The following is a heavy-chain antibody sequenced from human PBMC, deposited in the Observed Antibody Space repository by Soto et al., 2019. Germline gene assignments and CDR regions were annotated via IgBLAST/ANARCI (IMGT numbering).Heavy chain of an antibody. J-gene: IGHJ5*02. D-gene: IGHD6-13*01. V-gene: IGHV4-34*01. Sequence: PSETLSLTCAVYGGSFSDYYWSWIRQPPGKGLEWIGEINHRGSTNYNPSLRTRIIVSIDTSKNQFSLSLTSVSAADTALYYCARRITAAGTWWFDPWGQGALVTVSS. CDR1: GGSFSDYY. CDR3: ARRITAAGTWWFDP. CDR2: INHRGST.